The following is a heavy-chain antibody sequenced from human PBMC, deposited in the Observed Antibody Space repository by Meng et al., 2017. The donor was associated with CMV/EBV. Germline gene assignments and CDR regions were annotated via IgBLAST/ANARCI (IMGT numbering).Heavy chain of an antibody. V-gene: IGHV1-8*02. CDR1: GYTFTGYY. CDR3: ARGPVVVVPAATRYYYYGMDV. CDR2: MNPNSGNT. J-gene: IGHJ6*02. Sequence: ASVKVSCKASGYTFTGYYMHWVRQATGQGLEWMGWMNPNSGNTGYAQKFQGRVTMTRNTSISTAYMELSSLRSEDTAVYYCARGPVVVVPAATRYYYYGMDVWGQGTTVTVSS. D-gene: IGHD2-2*01.